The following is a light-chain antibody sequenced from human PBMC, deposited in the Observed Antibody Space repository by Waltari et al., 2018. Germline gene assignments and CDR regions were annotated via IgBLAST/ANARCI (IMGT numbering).Light chain of an antibody. J-gene: IGKJ4*01. V-gene: IGKV3-15*01. CDR2: GAS. CDR3: QQYHNWPLT. CDR1: QRVSSN. Sequence: EIVLTPSPATLSVSPGERATLSCRASQRVSSNLAWYQQKPGQAPRLLVYGASTRATGIPARFSGGGSGTEFTLTISSLQSEDFAVYYCQQYHNWPLTFGGGTKVEIK.